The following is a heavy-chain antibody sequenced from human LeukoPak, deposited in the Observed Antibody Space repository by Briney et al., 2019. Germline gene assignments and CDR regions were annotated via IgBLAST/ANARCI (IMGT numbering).Heavy chain of an antibody. CDR1: GFTFGTFW. V-gene: IGHV3-74*01. CDR2: INPDGSTT. D-gene: IGHD3-10*01. Sequence: GGSLRLSCEASGFTFGTFWMSWVRQAPGKGLVWVSFINPDGSTTNYADSVKGRFTISRDNAKNALYLQMNSLRAEDTAVYYCAKDLHYGSADYWGQGTLVTVSS. CDR3: AKDLHYGSADY. J-gene: IGHJ4*02.